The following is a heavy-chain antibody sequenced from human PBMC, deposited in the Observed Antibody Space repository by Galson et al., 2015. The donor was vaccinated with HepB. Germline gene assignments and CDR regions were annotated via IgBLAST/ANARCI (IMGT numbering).Heavy chain of an antibody. J-gene: IGHJ6*02. CDR2: IIPILGIA. Sequence: SVKVSCKASGGTFSSYAISWVRQAPGQGLEWMGRIIPILGIANYAQKFQGRVTITADKSTSTAYVELSSRRSEDTAVYYCARVGIAAAGTKVLYGMDVWGQGTTVTVSS. CDR3: ARVGIAAAGTKVLYGMDV. V-gene: IGHV1-69*04. D-gene: IGHD6-13*01. CDR1: GGTFSSYA.